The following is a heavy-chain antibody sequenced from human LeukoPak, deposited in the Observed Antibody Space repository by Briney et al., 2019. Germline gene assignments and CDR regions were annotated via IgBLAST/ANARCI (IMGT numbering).Heavy chain of an antibody. CDR2: ISSSSSYI. D-gene: IGHD3-22*01. Sequence: GGSQRLSCAASGFTFSSYSMNWVRQAPGKGLERVSSISSSSSYIYYADSVKGRFTISRDNAKNSLYLQMNSLRAEDTAVYYCARAEYYDSSGPDYWGQGTLVTVSS. CDR3: ARAEYYDSSGPDY. V-gene: IGHV3-21*01. CDR1: GFTFSSYS. J-gene: IGHJ4*02.